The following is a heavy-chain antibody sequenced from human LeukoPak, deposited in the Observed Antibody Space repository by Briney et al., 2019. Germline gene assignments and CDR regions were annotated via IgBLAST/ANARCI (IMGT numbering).Heavy chain of an antibody. D-gene: IGHD3-10*01. CDR2: ISSSSSTI. V-gene: IGHV3-48*01. Sequence: GGSLRLSCAASGFTFSSYSMNWVRQAPGKGLEWVSYISSSSSTIYYAGSVKGRFTISRDNAKNSLYLQMNSLRAEDTAVYYCAGWFDLDAFDIWGQGTMVTVSS. J-gene: IGHJ3*02. CDR1: GFTFSSYS. CDR3: AGWFDLDAFDI.